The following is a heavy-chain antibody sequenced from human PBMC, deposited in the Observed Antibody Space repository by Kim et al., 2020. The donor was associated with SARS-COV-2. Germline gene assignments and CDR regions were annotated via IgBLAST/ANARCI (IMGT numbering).Heavy chain of an antibody. CDR3: ARDRRDSSVNYYYYYMDV. D-gene: IGHD3-22*01. V-gene: IGHV3-74*01. Sequence: KGRFTISRDNAKNTLYLQMNSLRAEDTAVYYCARDRRDSSVNYYYYYMDVWGKGTTVTVSS. J-gene: IGHJ6*03.